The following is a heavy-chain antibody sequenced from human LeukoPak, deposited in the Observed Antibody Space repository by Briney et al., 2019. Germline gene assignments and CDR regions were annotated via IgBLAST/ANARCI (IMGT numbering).Heavy chain of an antibody. CDR1: GGSISSSTDY. CDR2: IYYSVDT. CDR3: VGASRTSDAFDS. Sequence: TSETLSLTCTITGGSISSSTDYWGWIRQPPGKGLEWIGTIYYSVDTYYNPSLKGRVTISVDASKNQFSLELTSVTAADTAVYYCVGASRTSDAFDSWGQGTMVTVSS. D-gene: IGHD3/OR15-3a*01. J-gene: IGHJ3*01. V-gene: IGHV4-39*01.